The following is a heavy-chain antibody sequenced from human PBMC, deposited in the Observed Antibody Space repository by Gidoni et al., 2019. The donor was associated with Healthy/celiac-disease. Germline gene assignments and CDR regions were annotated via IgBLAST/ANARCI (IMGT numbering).Heavy chain of an antibody. V-gene: IGHV3-21*01. J-gene: IGHJ4*02. CDR1: GFTFSSYS. CDR2: ISSSSSYI. Sequence: EVQLVESGGGLVKPGGSLRLSCAASGFTFSSYSMNWVRQAPGKGLEWVSSISSSSSYIYYADSVKGRFTISRDNAKNSLYLQMNSLRAEDTAVYYCARILGSGWNHFDYWGQGTLVTVSS. D-gene: IGHD6-19*01. CDR3: ARILGSGWNHFDY.